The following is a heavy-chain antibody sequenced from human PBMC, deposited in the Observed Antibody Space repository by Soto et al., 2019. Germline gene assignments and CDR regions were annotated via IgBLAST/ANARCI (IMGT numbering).Heavy chain of an antibody. J-gene: IGHJ4*02. CDR3: ARGNVHSGSQNFDY. D-gene: IGHD1-26*01. V-gene: IGHV3-53*01. CDR2: MYSGTTT. Sequence: GGSLRLSCAASGFTVITHYMIWVRQAPGKGLEWVSIMYSGTTTYYADSVQGRFTISRDDSRNTLYLQMNSLRAEDTAIYYCARGNVHSGSQNFDYWGQGTPVTVS. CDR1: GFTVITHY.